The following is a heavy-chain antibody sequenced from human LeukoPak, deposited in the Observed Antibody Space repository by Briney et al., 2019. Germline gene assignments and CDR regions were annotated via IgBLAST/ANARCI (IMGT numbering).Heavy chain of an antibody. Sequence: GGSLRLSCAASGFTFSSSWMTWVRQAPGKGQEWVANIKQDGGEKYYVDSVKGRFTISRDNAKNSLYLQMNSLRADDTAVYYCARDLYNSASRWGQGTLVTVSS. CDR2: IKQDGGEK. V-gene: IGHV3-7*03. J-gene: IGHJ4*02. D-gene: IGHD6-25*01. CDR1: GFTFSSSW. CDR3: ARDLYNSASR.